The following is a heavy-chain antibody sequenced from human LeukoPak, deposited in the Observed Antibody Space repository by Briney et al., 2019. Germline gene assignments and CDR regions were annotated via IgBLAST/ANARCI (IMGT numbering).Heavy chain of an antibody. D-gene: IGHD5-18*01. CDR2: IYYSGST. J-gene: IGHJ4*02. V-gene: IGHV4-59*01. Sequence: SETLSLTCTVSGSSISSDYWSWIRQPPGKGLEWIGYIYYSGSTNYNSSFKSRVTISVDTSKNHFSLRLTSVTAADTAVYFCARANAAMVFHYWGQGTLVTVSS. CDR1: GSSISSDY. CDR3: ARANAAMVFHY.